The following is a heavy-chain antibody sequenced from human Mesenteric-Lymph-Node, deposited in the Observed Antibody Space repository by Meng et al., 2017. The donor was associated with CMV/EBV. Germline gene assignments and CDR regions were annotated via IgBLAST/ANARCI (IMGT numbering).Heavy chain of an antibody. V-gene: IGHV3-53*01. Sequence: GGSLRLSCAASGFTFSDYYMSWIRQAPGKGLEWVSATYSGDTTHYADSVKGRFTVSGDISKNTLYLQMNSLRAEDTAVYYCARGGIYRSFDSWGQGTLVTVSS. CDR3: ARGGIYRSFDS. J-gene: IGHJ4*02. CDR2: TYSGDTT. CDR1: GFTFSDYY. D-gene: IGHD1-26*01.